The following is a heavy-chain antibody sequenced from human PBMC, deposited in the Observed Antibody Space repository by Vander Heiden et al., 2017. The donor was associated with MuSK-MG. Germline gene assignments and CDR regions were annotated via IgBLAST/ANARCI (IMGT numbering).Heavy chain of an antibody. J-gene: IGHJ4*02. Sequence: QLQLQESGPALVKPSETLSLTCTVPGGPISSSSYYWGWIRQPPGKGLEWIGSIYYSGSTYYNPSLKSRVTISVDTSKNQFSLKLSSVTAADTAVYYCARHREMATFDYWGQGTLVTVSS. CDR3: ARHREMATFDY. CDR2: IYYSGST. CDR1: GGPISSSSYY. D-gene: IGHD5-12*01. V-gene: IGHV4-39*01.